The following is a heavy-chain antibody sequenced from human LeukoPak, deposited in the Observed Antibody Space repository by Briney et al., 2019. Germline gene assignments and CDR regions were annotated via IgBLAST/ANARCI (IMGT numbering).Heavy chain of an antibody. J-gene: IGHJ6*03. Sequence: ASVKVSCKASGYTFASYGISWVRQAPGQGLEWMGWISAYNGNTNYAQKLQGRVTMTTDTSTSTAYMELRSLRSDDTAVYYCARVPMSSYGTYYYYYYMDVWGKGTTVTVS. V-gene: IGHV1-18*01. CDR2: ISAYNGNT. CDR3: ARVPMSSYGTYYYYYYMDV. CDR1: GYTFASYG. D-gene: IGHD5-18*01.